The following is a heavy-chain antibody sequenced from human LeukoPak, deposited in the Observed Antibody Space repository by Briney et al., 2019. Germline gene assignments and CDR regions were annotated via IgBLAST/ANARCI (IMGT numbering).Heavy chain of an antibody. CDR2: ITGSGSST. J-gene: IGHJ5*02. D-gene: IGHD2-2*01. Sequence: GGSLRLSCAASGFTFSSYAMTWVRQAPGKGLEWVSTITGSGSSTYYADSVKGRFTIPRDNSKNTLYLQMNSLTAEDTAVYYCANPHCSSTSCYWFDPWGQGPLVTDSS. CDR1: GFTFSSYA. V-gene: IGHV3-23*01. CDR3: ANPHCSSTSCYWFDP.